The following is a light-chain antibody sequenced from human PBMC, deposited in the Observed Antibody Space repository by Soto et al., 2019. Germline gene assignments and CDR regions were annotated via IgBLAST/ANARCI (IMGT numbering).Light chain of an antibody. J-gene: IGKJ1*01. CDR1: QSVSSN. CDR2: GAS. Sequence: EIVMTQSPATLSVSPGDAATLSCRASQSVSSNLAWYQQKPGQAPRLLIYGASIRATGIPARFSGSGSGTEFTLTISSLQSEDFAVYYCQQYNDWPPWTFGQGTKVEIK. V-gene: IGKV3-15*01. CDR3: QQYNDWPPWT.